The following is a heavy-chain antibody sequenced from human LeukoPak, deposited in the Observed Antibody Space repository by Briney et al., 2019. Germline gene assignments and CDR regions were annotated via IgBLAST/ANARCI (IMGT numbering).Heavy chain of an antibody. Sequence: ASVKVSCKVSGYTLTELSMHWVRQAPGKGLEWVGGFDPEDGETIYAQKFQGRVTMTEDTSTDTAYMELSSLRSEDTAVYYCATIPPGDILTGYYDYWGQGTLVTVSS. D-gene: IGHD3-9*01. CDR2: FDPEDGET. J-gene: IGHJ4*02. CDR3: ATIPPGDILTGYYDY. V-gene: IGHV1-24*01. CDR1: GYTLTELS.